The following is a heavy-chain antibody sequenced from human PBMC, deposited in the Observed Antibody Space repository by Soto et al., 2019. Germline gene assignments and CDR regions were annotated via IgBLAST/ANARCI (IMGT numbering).Heavy chain of an antibody. D-gene: IGHD3-16*02. CDR2: IYYSGST. CDR1: GGSISSYY. J-gene: IGHJ5*02. CDR3: ARGLDYDYVWGSYRYNWFDT. Sequence: SETLSLTCTVSGGSISSYYWSWIRQPPGKGLEWIGYIYYSGSTNYNPSLKSRVTISVDTSKNQFSLKLSSVTAADTAVYYCARGLDYDYVWGSYRYNWFDTWGQGTLVTVSS. V-gene: IGHV4-59*01.